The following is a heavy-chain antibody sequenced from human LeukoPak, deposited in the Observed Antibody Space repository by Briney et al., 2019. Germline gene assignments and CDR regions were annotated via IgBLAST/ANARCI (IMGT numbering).Heavy chain of an antibody. CDR1: GFTFSSYS. J-gene: IGHJ4*02. CDR2: ISSSSSYI. Sequence: GGSLRLSCAASGFTFSSYSMNWVRQAPGKGLEWVSSISSSSSYIYYADSVKGRFTISRDNAKNSLYLQMNSLRAEGTAVYYCARRITSSTSCYDYWGQGTLVTVSS. D-gene: IGHD2-2*01. CDR3: ARRITSSTSCYDY. V-gene: IGHV3-21*01.